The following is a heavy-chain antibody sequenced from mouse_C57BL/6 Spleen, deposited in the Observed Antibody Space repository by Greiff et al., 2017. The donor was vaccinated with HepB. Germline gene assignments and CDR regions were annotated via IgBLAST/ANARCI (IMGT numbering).Heavy chain of an antibody. V-gene: IGHV1-54*01. CDR3: ARVEDYSGSPFDY. CDR1: GYAFTNYL. Sequence: VQLVESGAELVRPGTSVKVSCKASGYAFTNYLIEWVTQRPGQGLEWIGVINPGSGGTNYNEKFKRKARLTADKSSSTAYMQLSSLTSEDSAVYFCARVEDYSGSPFDYWGQGTTPTVSP. D-gene: IGHD2-1*01. J-gene: IGHJ2*01. CDR2: INPGSGGT.